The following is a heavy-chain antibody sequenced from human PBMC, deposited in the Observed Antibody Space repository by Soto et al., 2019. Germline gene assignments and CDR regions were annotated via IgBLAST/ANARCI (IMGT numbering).Heavy chain of an antibody. CDR1: GGTFSSYA. CDR3: ARSWHSSSWLDY. CDR2: IIPIFGTA. J-gene: IGHJ4*02. V-gene: IGHV1-69*13. Sequence: SVKVSCKASGGTFSSYAISWVRQAPGQGLEWMGGIIPIFGTANYAQKFQGRVTITADESTSTAYMELSSLRSEDTAVYYCARSWHSSSWLDYWGQGTLVTVSS. D-gene: IGHD6-13*01.